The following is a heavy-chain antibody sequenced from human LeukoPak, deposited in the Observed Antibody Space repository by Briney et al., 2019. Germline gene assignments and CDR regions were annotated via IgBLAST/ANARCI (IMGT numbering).Heavy chain of an antibody. CDR2: ISRGTTV. CDR3: ARAGYNSNWFDY. CDR1: RFTFSNYE. Sequence: GGSLRLPCAASRFTFSNYEMNRVRQAPGKGLEWVSYISRGTTVYYADSVKGRFSISRDNAKSSLYLQMNSLRAEDTAVYYCARAGYNSNWFDYWGQGTLVTVSS. J-gene: IGHJ4*02. D-gene: IGHD6-13*01. V-gene: IGHV3-48*03.